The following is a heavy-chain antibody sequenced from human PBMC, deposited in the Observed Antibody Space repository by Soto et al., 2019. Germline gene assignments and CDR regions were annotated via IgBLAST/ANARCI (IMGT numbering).Heavy chain of an antibody. J-gene: IGHJ4*02. CDR3: RGDTVTTLYYFDY. CDR2: INHSGST. V-gene: IGHV4-34*01. D-gene: IGHD4-17*01. CDR1: GGSFSGYY. Sequence: SETLSLTCAVYGGSFSGYYWSWIRQPPGKGLEWIGEINHSGSTNYNPSLKSRVTISVDTSKNQFSLKLSSVTAADTAVYYCRGDTVTTLYYFDYWGQGTLVTVSS.